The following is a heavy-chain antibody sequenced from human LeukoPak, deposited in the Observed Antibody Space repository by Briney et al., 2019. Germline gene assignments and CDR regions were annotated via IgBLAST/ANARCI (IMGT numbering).Heavy chain of an antibody. Sequence: GGSLRLSCAASGFTFSSYSMNWVRQAPGTGLEWVSSISSSSSYIYYADSVKGRFTISRDNAKNSLYLQMNSLRAEDTAVYYCARDPTYYYDSSGYYFFDYWGQGTLVTVSS. D-gene: IGHD3-22*01. CDR3: ARDPTYYYDSSGYYFFDY. CDR2: ISSSSSYI. CDR1: GFTFSSYS. V-gene: IGHV3-21*01. J-gene: IGHJ4*02.